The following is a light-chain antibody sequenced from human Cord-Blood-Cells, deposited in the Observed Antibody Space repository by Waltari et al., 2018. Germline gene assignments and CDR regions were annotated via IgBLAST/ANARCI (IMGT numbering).Light chain of an antibody. CDR2: QAS. Sequence: SYELTQPPSVSVSPGQTASIPCSGDKLGDKYACWYQQQPGQSPVLVIYQASKRPSGIPERFSGSNSGNTATLTISGTQAMDEADYYCQAWDSSTYVFGTGTKVTVL. CDR1: KLGDKY. V-gene: IGLV3-1*01. CDR3: QAWDSSTYV. J-gene: IGLJ1*01.